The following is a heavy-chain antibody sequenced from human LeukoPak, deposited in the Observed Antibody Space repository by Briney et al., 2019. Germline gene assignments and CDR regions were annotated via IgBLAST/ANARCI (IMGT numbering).Heavy chain of an antibody. CDR1: GFTFSSYA. CDR2: MNTDGTRI. D-gene: IGHD1-26*01. J-gene: IGHJ4*02. Sequence: GGSLRLSCAASGFTFSSYAMSWVRQAPGKGLVWVSRMNTDGTRITYADSVKGRFTVSRDNAKNTLYLQMNSLRAEDTAIYYCVRESREIRFDHWGQGTPVTVSS. V-gene: IGHV3-74*01. CDR3: VRESREIRFDH.